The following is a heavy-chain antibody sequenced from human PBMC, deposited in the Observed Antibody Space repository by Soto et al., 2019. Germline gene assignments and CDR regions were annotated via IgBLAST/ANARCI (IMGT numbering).Heavy chain of an antibody. D-gene: IGHD3-22*01. CDR3: ARDSEQYDSSGAGMAV. J-gene: IGHJ6*01. V-gene: IGHV3-33*01. Sequence: PGGSLRLSCAASGFTFSSYGMHWVRQAPGKGLEWVAVIWYDGSNKYYADSVKGRFTISRDNSKNTLYLQMNSLRAEDTAVYYCARDSEQYDSSGAGMAVWGQGNTVTVS. CDR2: IWYDGSNK. CDR1: GFTFSSYG.